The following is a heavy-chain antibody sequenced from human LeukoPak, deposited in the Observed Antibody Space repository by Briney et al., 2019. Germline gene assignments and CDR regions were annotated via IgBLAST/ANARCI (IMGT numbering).Heavy chain of an antibody. D-gene: IGHD2-8*01. Sequence: PSETLSLTCSVSGGSIRSSYWNWSRQSPRKGLEWLGYIYYSGGTNYNPSLKGRVTLSIDTSKNQFSLRLTSVTAADTAVYYCARDSMYATNYFDPWGQGTLVTVSS. CDR3: ARDSMYATNYFDP. CDR1: GGSIRSSY. V-gene: IGHV4-59*01. CDR2: IYYSGGT. J-gene: IGHJ5*02.